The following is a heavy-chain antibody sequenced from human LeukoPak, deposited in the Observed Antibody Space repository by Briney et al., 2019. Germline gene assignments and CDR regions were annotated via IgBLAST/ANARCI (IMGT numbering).Heavy chain of an antibody. J-gene: IGHJ3*01. CDR1: GYTFTSYY. D-gene: IGHD6-19*01. CDR3: ARDQAVAGTTDAFDV. Sequence: ASVKVSCKSSGYTFTSYYMHWVRQAPGQGLERMGIINPSGGSTSYAQKFQGRVTMTRDMSTSIVYMELSSLRSEDTAVYYCARDQAVAGTTDAFDVWGQGTMVTVSS. V-gene: IGHV1-46*01. CDR2: INPSGGST.